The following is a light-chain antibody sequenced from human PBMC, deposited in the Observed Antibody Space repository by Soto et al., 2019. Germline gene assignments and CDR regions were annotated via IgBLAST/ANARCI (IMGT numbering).Light chain of an antibody. Sequence: DIQMTRSPSTLSAYVGDRVTITCRASQSISSWLAWYQQKPGKAPNLLIYDAASLEAGVPSRFSGSGTGTEFTLTINSLQPTDFATYYCQQYNSYPWPFGQGTKVDI. CDR1: QSISSW. CDR3: QQYNSYPWP. V-gene: IGKV1-5*01. CDR2: DAA. J-gene: IGKJ1*01.